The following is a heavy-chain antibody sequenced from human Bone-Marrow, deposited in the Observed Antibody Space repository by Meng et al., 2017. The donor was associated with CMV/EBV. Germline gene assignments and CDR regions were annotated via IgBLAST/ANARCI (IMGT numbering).Heavy chain of an antibody. CDR1: GGTFSSYA. D-gene: IGHD3-3*01. Sequence: ASVKVSCKASGGTFSSYAISWVRQAPGQGLEWMGGINPNSGGTNYAQKFQGRVTMTTDTSTSTAYMELRSLRSDDTAVYYCAREGGPYYDYWSGSYDNNYYGMNVWGQGTTVTVSS. CDR3: AREGGPYYDYWSGSYDNNYYGMNV. CDR2: INPNSGGT. V-gene: IGHV1-18*01. J-gene: IGHJ6*02.